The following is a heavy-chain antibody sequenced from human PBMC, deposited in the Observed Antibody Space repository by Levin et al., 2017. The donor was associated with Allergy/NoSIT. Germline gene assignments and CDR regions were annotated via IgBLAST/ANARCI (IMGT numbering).Heavy chain of an antibody. CDR1: GGSISTYK. CDR2: VFYDGST. J-gene: IGHJ2*01. D-gene: IGHD6-13*01. CDR3: ARGYSSTWPYWYFDL. V-gene: IGHV4-59*01. Sequence: SQTLSLTCTVSGGSISTYKWSXIRXSXXKGLEWIGHVFYDGSTKYNPSLESRVSLSVDTSENQFSLNLSSMTAADTAVYYCARGYSSTWPYWYFDLWGRGTLVNVSS.